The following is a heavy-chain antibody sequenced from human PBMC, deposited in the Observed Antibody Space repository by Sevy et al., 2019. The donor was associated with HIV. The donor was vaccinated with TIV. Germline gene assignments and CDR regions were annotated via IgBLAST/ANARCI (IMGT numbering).Heavy chain of an antibody. CDR3: TRDKPQGVVVLPGAMWGGVDY. D-gene: IGHD2-2*01. V-gene: IGHV1-18*01. Sequence: ATVKVSCRASGYTFRSYGISWVRQAPGQGLERMGWISPYTRDTDFAQKVQGRVSMSSDTSTSTAYMELRSLRSDDTAVYFCTRDKPQGVVVLPGAMWGGVDYWGQGTPVIVSS. J-gene: IGHJ4*02. CDR1: GYTFRSYG. CDR2: ISPYTRDT.